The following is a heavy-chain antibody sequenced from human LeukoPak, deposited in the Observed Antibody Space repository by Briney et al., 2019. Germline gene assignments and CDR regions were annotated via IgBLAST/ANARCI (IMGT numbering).Heavy chain of an antibody. Sequence: KSSETLSLTCTVYGGSISSYYWSWIRQPPGKGLEWIGYIYYSGSTNYNPSLKSRVTISVDASKNQFSLKLSSVTAADTAVYYCASSSWYSDGFDPWGQGTLVTVSS. J-gene: IGHJ5*02. CDR2: IYYSGST. CDR1: GGSISSYY. V-gene: IGHV4-59*01. CDR3: ASSSWYSDGFDP. D-gene: IGHD6-13*01.